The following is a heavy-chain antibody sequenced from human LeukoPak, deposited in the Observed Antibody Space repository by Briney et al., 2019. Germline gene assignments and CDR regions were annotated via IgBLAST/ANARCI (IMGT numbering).Heavy chain of an antibody. V-gene: IGHV1-69*01. Sequence: SVKVSCKASGGTFSSYAISCVRQAPGQGLEWMGGIIPIFGTANYAQKFQGRVTITADESTSTAYMELSSLRSEDTAVYYCASGSFDWSGYSAVDYWGQGTLVTVSS. CDR3: ASGSFDWSGYSAVDY. CDR1: GGTFSSYA. D-gene: IGHD3-3*01. J-gene: IGHJ4*02. CDR2: IIPIFGTA.